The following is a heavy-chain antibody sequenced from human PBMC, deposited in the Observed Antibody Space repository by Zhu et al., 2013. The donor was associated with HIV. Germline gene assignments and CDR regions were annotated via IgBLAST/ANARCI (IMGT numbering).Heavy chain of an antibody. CDR1: GYTFTSYD. CDR2: INPNSGGT. D-gene: IGHD2-21*01. V-gene: IGHV1-2*02. Sequence: QVQLVQSGADVKEPGASVKISCKASGYTFTSYDINWVRQATGQGLEWMGWINPNSGGTNYAQKFQSRVTMTRDTSISTAYMELSRLKSDDTAVYYCARADRVVIDYWGQGTLVTVSS. CDR3: ARADRVVIDY. J-gene: IGHJ4*02.